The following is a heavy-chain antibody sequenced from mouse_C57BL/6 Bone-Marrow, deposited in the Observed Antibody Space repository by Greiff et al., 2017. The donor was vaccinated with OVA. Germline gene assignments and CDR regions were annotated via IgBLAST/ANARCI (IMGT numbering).Heavy chain of an antibody. D-gene: IGHD1-1*01. V-gene: IGHV2-4*01. Sequence: QVQLKQSGPGLVQPSQSLSITCTVSGFSLTSYGVHWVRQPPGKGLEWLGVIWSGGSTDYNAAFISRLSISKDNSKSQVFFKMNSLQADDTAIYYCAKNYYGSSYGAYWGQGTLVTVSA. CDR3: AKNYYGSSYGAY. CDR2: IWSGGST. CDR1: GFSLTSYG. J-gene: IGHJ3*01.